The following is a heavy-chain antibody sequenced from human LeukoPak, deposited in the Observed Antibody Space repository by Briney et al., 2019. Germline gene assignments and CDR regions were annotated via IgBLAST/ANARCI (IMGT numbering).Heavy chain of an antibody. CDR2: INHSGST. Sequence: SETLSLTCAVYGGSFSGYYWTWIRQPPGRGLEWIGEINHSGSTNYNPSLKSRVTISVDTSKSQFSLKLNSVTAADTAMYYCARRSGSGDSRRPFDYWGQGTLVTVSS. J-gene: IGHJ4*02. D-gene: IGHD4-17*01. CDR3: ARRSGSGDSRRPFDY. CDR1: GGSFSGYY. V-gene: IGHV4-34*01.